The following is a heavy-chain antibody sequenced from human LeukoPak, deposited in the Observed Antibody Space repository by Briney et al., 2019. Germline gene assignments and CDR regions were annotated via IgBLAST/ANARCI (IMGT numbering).Heavy chain of an antibody. V-gene: IGHV4-59*01. D-gene: IGHD6-19*01. CDR3: ARVGQWLEYYYYYYMDV. J-gene: IGHJ6*03. Sequence: PSETLSLTCAVSGGSISSYYWSWIRQPPGKGLEWIGYIYYSGSTNYNPYLESRVTTSVDTSKNQSSLKLSSVTAADTAVYYCARVGQWLEYYYYYYMDVWGKGTTVTVSS. CDR2: IYYSGST. CDR1: GGSISSYY.